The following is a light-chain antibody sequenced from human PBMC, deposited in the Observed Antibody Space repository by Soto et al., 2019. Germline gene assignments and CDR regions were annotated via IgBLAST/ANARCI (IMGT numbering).Light chain of an antibody. CDR1: QSVSSY. Sequence: EIVLTQSPATLSLSPGERATLSCRASQSVSSYLAWYQQKPGQAPRLLIYDASNRATGIPSRFSGSGSGTDSNLTISSIEPEDFAVYYCQQRSNWPPRFTFGPGTKVDIK. V-gene: IGKV3-11*01. CDR3: QQRSNWPPRFT. CDR2: DAS. J-gene: IGKJ3*01.